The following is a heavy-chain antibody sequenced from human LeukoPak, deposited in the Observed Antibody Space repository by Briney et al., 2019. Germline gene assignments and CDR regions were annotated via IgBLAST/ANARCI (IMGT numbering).Heavy chain of an antibody. CDR1: GFTFDAYA. D-gene: IGHD6-19*01. CDR3: ARDLAVAGTVDY. J-gene: IGHJ4*02. Sequence: PGGPLRLSCTASGFTFDAYAMHWVRQAPGKGLEWVSGISGTAGATYYADSVKGRFTISRDNTKNSLYLQMNSLRAEDTAVYYCARDLAVAGTVDYWGQGTLVTVSS. CDR2: ISGTAGAT. V-gene: IGHV3-23*01.